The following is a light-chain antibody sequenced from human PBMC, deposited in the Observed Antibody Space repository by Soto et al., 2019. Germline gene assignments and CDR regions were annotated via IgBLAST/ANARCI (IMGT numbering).Light chain of an antibody. CDR2: GTS. V-gene: IGKV3-15*01. Sequence: EIVMTQSPATLSVSPGERATLSCRASQSVSSNLAWYQQKPGQAPRLLIYGTSTRATGVPARFSGSGSGTEFTLTISSLQSEDFAFYDCQQYDNWTFGQGTKLEIK. J-gene: IGKJ2*01. CDR3: QQYDNWT. CDR1: QSVSSN.